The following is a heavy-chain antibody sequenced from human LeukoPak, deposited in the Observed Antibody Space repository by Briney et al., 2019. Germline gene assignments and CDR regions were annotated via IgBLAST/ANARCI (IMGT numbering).Heavy chain of an antibody. J-gene: IGHJ3*02. Sequence: PSETLSLTCAIYGGSFSGYYWSWIRQPPGKGLEWIGEINHSGSTNYNPSLKSRVTISVDTSKNQFSLKLSSVTAADTAVYYCARGPGTLGYCSSTSCYSRAFDIWGQGTMVTVSS. V-gene: IGHV4-34*01. CDR2: INHSGST. CDR3: ARGPGTLGYCSSTSCYSRAFDI. D-gene: IGHD2-2*01. CDR1: GGSFSGYY.